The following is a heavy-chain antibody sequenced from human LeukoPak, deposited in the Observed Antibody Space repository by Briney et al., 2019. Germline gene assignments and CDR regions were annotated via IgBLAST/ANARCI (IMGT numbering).Heavy chain of an antibody. J-gene: IGHJ4*02. CDR1: GFTFSSYA. Sequence: GGSLRLSCAASGFTFSSYAMSWVRQAPGKGLEWVSAISGSGGSTYYADSVKGRFTISRDNSKNTLYLQMNSLRAEDTAVYYCAKMGWGRYCSSTSCYCFDYWGQGALVTVSS. CDR3: AKMGWGRYCSSTSCYCFDY. V-gene: IGHV3-23*01. CDR2: ISGSGGST. D-gene: IGHD2-2*01.